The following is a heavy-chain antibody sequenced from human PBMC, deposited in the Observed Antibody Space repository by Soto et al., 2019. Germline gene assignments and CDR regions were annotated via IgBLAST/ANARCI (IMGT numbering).Heavy chain of an antibody. V-gene: IGHV3-7*01. Sequence: GSLRLSCAASGFTFSSYWMSWVRQAPGKGLEWVANIKQDGSEKYYVDSVKGRFTISRDNAKNSLYLQMNSLRAEDTAVYYCARDHPDCTNGVCYEGDYYYYYGMDVWGQGTTVTVSS. J-gene: IGHJ6*02. CDR1: GFTFSSYW. CDR3: ARDHPDCTNGVCYEGDYYYYYGMDV. D-gene: IGHD2-8*01. CDR2: IKQDGSEK.